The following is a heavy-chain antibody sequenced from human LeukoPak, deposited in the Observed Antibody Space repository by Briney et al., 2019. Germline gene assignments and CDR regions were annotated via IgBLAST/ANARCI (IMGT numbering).Heavy chain of an antibody. CDR2: ISVYNGHK. D-gene: IGHD1-26*01. V-gene: IGHV1-18*01. Sequence: ASVKVSCKASGYSFTTYGISWVRQAPGQGLEWMGWISVYNGHKNYAQNLQGRVNVTRDTSTSTAYMELRNLRYDDKASYYCVRRPLEGIAGGASPFDPWGQGTLLSVSS. CDR3: VRRPLEGIAGGASPFDP. CDR1: GYSFTTYG. J-gene: IGHJ5*02.